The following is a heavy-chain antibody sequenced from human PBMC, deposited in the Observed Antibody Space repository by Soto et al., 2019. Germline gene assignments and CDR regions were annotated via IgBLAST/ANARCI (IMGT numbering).Heavy chain of an antibody. Sequence: QVQLQESGPGLVKPSQTLSLTCTVSGGSISSGGYYWTWIRQHPGKGLEWIGYIYYSGSTYYNPSLKSRVTISVDTSKNQFALKLSSVTAADTAVYYCATIVVPAAPFDYWGQGTLVTVSS. V-gene: IGHV4-31*03. D-gene: IGHD2-2*01. CDR1: GGSISSGGYY. J-gene: IGHJ4*02. CDR2: IYYSGST. CDR3: ATIVVPAAPFDY.